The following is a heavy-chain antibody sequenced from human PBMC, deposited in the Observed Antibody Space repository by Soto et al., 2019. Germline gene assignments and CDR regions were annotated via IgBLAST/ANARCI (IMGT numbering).Heavy chain of an antibody. CDR1: RFTFSNYA. CDR2: ISGSGGST. CDR3: AKPPAPLYSKSDFWSLSWPLDY. Sequence: GGSLRLSCAASRFTFSNYAVSSVRQAPGKGLEWVSAISGSGGSTYYANSVKGRFTISRENSQNTLYLQMNSLRAEDTAVYYCAKPPAPLYSKSDFWSLSWPLDYWGQGTQVTVSS. D-gene: IGHD3-3*01. V-gene: IGHV3-23*01. J-gene: IGHJ4*02.